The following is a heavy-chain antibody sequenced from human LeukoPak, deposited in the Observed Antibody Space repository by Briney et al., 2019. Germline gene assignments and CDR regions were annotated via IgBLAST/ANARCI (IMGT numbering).Heavy chain of an antibody. CDR3: ARADTAMVRDAFDI. V-gene: IGHV4-61*01. CDR1: GVSVSSASNY. Sequence: SETLSLTCTVSGVSVSSASNYWSWIRQAPGKGLEWIGFIYYSGSTSYNPSLKSRVTISLESSKNQFSLKLSSVAAADTAVYYCARADTAMVRDAFDIWGQGTMVTVSS. J-gene: IGHJ3*02. CDR2: IYYSGST. D-gene: IGHD5-18*01.